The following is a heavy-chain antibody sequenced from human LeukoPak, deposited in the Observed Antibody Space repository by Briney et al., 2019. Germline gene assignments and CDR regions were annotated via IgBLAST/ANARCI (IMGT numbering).Heavy chain of an antibody. CDR1: GFSFSNYG. J-gene: IGHJ6*03. D-gene: IGHD3-9*01. CDR2: ISGSGGST. Sequence: PGGSLRLSCAASGFSFSNYGMNWVRQAPGKGLEWVSAISGSGGSTYYADSVKGRFTISRDNSKNTLYLQMNSLRAEDTAVYYCAKDLLVDDISTYYMDVWGKGTTVTVSS. V-gene: IGHV3-23*01. CDR3: AKDLLVDDISTYYMDV.